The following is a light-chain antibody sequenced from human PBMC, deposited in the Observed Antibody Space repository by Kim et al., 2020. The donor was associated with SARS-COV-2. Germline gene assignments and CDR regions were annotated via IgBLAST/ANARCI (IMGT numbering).Light chain of an antibody. J-gene: IGLJ2*01. CDR2: DVS. CDR1: SSDVGAYDY. CDR3: WSYGGRYTLV. Sequence: GQSVTISCTGTSSDVGAYDYVSWYQQHPGKAPKLLIYDVSKRPSGVPDRFSGSKSDNTASLTIYGLQTEDEADYYCWSYGGRYTLVFGGGTKVTVL. V-gene: IGLV2-11*03.